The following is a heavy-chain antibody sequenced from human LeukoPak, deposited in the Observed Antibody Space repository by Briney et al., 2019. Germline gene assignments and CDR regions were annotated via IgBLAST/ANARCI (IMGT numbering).Heavy chain of an antibody. CDR2: IHYSGST. CDR3: ASLGYCSSTSCNNFDY. CDR1: GGSITSSNYY. Sequence: SETLSLTCTVSGGSITSSNYYWGWIRQPPGKGLECIGSIHYSGSTYYNPSLKSRVTISVDTSKNQFSLKLSSVTATDTAVYYCASLGYCSSTSCNNFDYWGQGTLATVSS. V-gene: IGHV4-39*01. D-gene: IGHD2-2*01. J-gene: IGHJ4*02.